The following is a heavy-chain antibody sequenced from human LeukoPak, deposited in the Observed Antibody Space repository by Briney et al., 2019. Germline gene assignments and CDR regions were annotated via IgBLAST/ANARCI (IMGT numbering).Heavy chain of an antibody. Sequence: GGSLRLSCAASGFTFSSYEMNWVRQAPGKGLEWVSYISSSGSTIYYADSVKGRFTISRDNAKNSLYLQMNSLRAEDTAVYYCARDPSSGVAVDYWGQGTLVTVSS. CDR2: ISSSGSTI. CDR3: ARDPSSGVAVDY. D-gene: IGHD6-6*01. CDR1: GFTFSSYE. J-gene: IGHJ4*02. V-gene: IGHV3-48*03.